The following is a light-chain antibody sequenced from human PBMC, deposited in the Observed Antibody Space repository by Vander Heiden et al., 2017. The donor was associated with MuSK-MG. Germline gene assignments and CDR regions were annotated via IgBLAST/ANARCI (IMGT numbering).Light chain of an antibody. V-gene: IGLV2-14*01. Sequence: QSALTQPASVSGSPGQSITISCTGTSSDVGSYNYVSWYQQHPGKAPKLVIYEVSNRPSGVSNRFTGSKSGNTASLTISGLQAEDEADYFCSSYTGRNTWVFGGGTKLTVL. CDR2: EVS. J-gene: IGLJ3*02. CDR3: SSYTGRNTWV. CDR1: SSDVGSYNY.